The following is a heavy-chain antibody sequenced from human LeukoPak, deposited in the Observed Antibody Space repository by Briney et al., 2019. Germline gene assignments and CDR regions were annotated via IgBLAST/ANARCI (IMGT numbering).Heavy chain of an antibody. D-gene: IGHD6-13*01. CDR3: TCRSSWFVKDYFDY. V-gene: IGHV4-39*01. Sequence: SETLSLTCTVSGGSISNFSYYWGWIRQPPGKGLEWIGSIYYSGTTYYNPSLKSRVTVSIDTSKNQFSLKLSSETATDTAVYYCTCRSSWFVKDYFDYWGQGILVTVFS. CDR1: GGSISNFSYY. J-gene: IGHJ4*02. CDR2: IYYSGTT.